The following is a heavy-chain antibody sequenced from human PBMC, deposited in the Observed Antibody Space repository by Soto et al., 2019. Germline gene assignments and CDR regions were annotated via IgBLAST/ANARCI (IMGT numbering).Heavy chain of an antibody. CDR3: ARDRSYYDSSGSYSXPY. D-gene: IGHD3-22*01. CDR2: ISGSAATT. J-gene: IGHJ4*02. Sequence: GGSLRLSCAASGFTFSSYAMNWVRQAPGKGLEWVSAISGSAATTHFADSVKGRFTISRDNSKNTLYLQMNSLRAEDRAVYYCARDRSYYDSSGSYSXPYWGQGTLVTVS. V-gene: IGHV3-23*01. CDR1: GFTFSSYA.